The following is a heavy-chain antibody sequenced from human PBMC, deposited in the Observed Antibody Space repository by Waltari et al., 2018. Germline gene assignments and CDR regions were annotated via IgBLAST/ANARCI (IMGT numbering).Heavy chain of an antibody. CDR1: GGSLSSSSYY. CDR3: ARRIAAPGGLGAYHFDY. Sequence: QLQLQESGPGLVKPSETLSLICTVSGGSLSSSSYYWGWIRQPPGKGLEWIGSIYYSGGTYYNPSLKSRVTISVDTSKNQFSLKLNSVTAADTAVYYCARRIAAPGGLGAYHFDYWGQGTLVSVSS. J-gene: IGHJ4*02. CDR2: IYYSGGT. V-gene: IGHV4-39*01. D-gene: IGHD6-13*01.